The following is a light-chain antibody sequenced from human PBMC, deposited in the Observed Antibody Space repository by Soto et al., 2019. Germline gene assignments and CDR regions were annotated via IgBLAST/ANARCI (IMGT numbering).Light chain of an antibody. CDR1: QSVRSS. V-gene: IGKV3-11*01. J-gene: IGKJ3*01. CDR2: DAS. CDR3: QQRSNWPPEVT. Sequence: EIVLTQSPDTLSLSPGERATLSCRASQSVRSSLAWYQQKPGQAPRVLIYDASNRATGIPARFSCSGSGTAFTLTISSLEPEDFAVYYCQQRSNWPPEVTFGPGNKVDMK.